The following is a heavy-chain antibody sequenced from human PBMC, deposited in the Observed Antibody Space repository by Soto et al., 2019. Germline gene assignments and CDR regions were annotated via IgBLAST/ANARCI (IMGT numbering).Heavy chain of an antibody. D-gene: IGHD6-6*01. Sequence: GASVKVSCKASGYTFTSYYMHWVRQAPGQGLEWMGIINPSGGSTSYAQKFQGRVTMTRDTSTSTVYMELSSLRSEDTAVYYCARDLTLEYSSSSGDVWGQGTTVTVSS. V-gene: IGHV1-46*01. J-gene: IGHJ6*02. CDR2: INPSGGST. CDR3: ARDLTLEYSSSSGDV. CDR1: GYTFTSYY.